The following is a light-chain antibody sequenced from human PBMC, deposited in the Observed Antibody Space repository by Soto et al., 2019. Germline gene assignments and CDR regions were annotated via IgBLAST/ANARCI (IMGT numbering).Light chain of an antibody. CDR3: SSYTSSSVWV. CDR1: SSDVGSYNR. J-gene: IGLJ2*01. CDR2: EVT. Sequence: QSALTQPPSVSGSPGQSVTISCTGTSSDVGSYNRVSWYQQPPGTVPKLMIYEVTNRPSGVPDRFSGSKSANTASLTISGLQAEDEADYYCSSYTSSSVWVFGGGTQLTVL. V-gene: IGLV2-18*02.